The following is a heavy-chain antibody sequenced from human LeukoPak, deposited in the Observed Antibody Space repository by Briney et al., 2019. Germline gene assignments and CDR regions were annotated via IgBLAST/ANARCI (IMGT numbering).Heavy chain of an antibody. V-gene: IGHV3-23*01. CDR2: ISGSGVST. CDR1: GFTFSSYA. Sequence: GGSLRLSCAASGFTFSSYAMSWVRQVPGKGLEWVSVISGSGVSTYYADSVKGRFTISRDNSKNMLYLQMNSLRAEDTAVYYCAKDMVVVAANIGYYFDYWGQGTLVTVSS. D-gene: IGHD2-15*01. J-gene: IGHJ4*02. CDR3: AKDMVVVAANIGYYFDY.